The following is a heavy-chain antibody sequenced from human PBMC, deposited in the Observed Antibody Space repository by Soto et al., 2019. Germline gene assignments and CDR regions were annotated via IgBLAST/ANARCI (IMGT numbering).Heavy chain of an antibody. Sequence: PGGSLRLSCAASGFTFSSYAMSWVRQAPGKGLEWVSAISGVGGGTYYADSVKGRFTISRDNSKNTLYLQMNSLRAEDTAVYYCAKDRKGGVATKFEYWGQGTLVTVSS. CDR3: AKDRKGGVATKFEY. D-gene: IGHD5-12*01. J-gene: IGHJ4*02. CDR1: GFTFSSYA. V-gene: IGHV3-23*01. CDR2: ISGVGGGT.